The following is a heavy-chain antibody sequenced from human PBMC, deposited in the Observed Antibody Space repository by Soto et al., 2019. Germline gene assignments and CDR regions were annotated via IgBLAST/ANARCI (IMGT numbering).Heavy chain of an antibody. Sequence: SETLSLTCTVSCDSVTSGQHFWTWIRQHPGKGLEWLGYISFSGATYYTPSLKARLTMSIDPSENLFSLKLSSVTAADTAVYYCARGRPILGAKTFFDLWGPGTLVTVSS. V-gene: IGHV4-31*03. CDR2: ISFSGAT. CDR3: ARGRPILGAKTFFDL. D-gene: IGHD1-26*01. J-gene: IGHJ4*02. CDR1: CDSVTSGQHF.